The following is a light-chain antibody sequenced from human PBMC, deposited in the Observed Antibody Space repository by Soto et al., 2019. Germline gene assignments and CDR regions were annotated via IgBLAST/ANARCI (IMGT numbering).Light chain of an antibody. V-gene: IGKV3-15*01. CDR3: QQYNNWPLT. CDR2: GAS. J-gene: IGKJ4*01. Sequence: EIVMTQSPATLSVSPGERATLSCRASQSVSRKLAWYQQKPGQAPRLLIYGASSRATAIPARFSGSGSGTEFTLTISSLQSEDFAVYYCQQYNNWPLTFGGGTTVEIK. CDR1: QSVSRK.